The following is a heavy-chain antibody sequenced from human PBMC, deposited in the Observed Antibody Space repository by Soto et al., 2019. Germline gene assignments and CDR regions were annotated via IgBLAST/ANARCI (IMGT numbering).Heavy chain of an antibody. CDR3: ARLGYCTCTSCYTYDP. V-gene: IGHV5-10-1*01. CDR2: INPSDSYT. J-gene: IGHJ5*02. CDR1: GYSFTSYW. Sequence: PGESLKISCQGSGYSFTSYWIGWVRQRPGKGLEWMGRINPSDSYTTYSPSFQGHVTISTDKSFSTAYLQWSGLKASDTAMYYCARLGYCTCTSCYTYDPWGQGTLVTVS. D-gene: IGHD2-2*02.